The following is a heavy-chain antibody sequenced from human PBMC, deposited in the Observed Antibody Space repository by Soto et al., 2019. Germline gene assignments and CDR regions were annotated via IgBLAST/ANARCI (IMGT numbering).Heavy chain of an antibody. Sequence: PGGSLRLSCAASGFTFSSYSMNWVRQAPGKGLERVSYISSSISTIYYADFVKGRFPISRDNAKNSLYLQMNSLRAEDTALYYCARGGGHYDYGDYDAHFNYWGQGTLVTVSS. CDR1: GFTFSSYS. CDR2: ISSSISTI. CDR3: ARGGGHYDYGDYDAHFNY. V-gene: IGHV3-48*01. D-gene: IGHD4-17*01. J-gene: IGHJ4*02.